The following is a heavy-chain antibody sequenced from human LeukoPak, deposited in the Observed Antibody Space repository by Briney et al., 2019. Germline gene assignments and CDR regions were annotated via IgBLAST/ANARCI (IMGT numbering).Heavy chain of an antibody. J-gene: IGHJ4*02. CDR2: IYTSGST. CDR1: GGSISSGSYY. V-gene: IGHV4-61*02. CDR3: VREGLRYFDS. D-gene: IGHD3-9*01. Sequence: SQTLSLTCTVSGGSISSGSYYWSWIRQPAGKGLEWIGRIYTSGSTNYNPSLKSRVTISVDTSKNQFSLKLSSVTAADTAVYYCVREGLRYFDSWGQGTLVTVSS.